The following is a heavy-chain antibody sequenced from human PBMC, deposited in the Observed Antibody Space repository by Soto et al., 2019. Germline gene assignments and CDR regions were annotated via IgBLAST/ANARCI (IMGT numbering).Heavy chain of an antibody. Sequence: PSQTLSLTCAISGDSVSSNSAAWNWIRQSPSRGLEWLGRTYYRSKWYYDYAVSVQSRIAINPDTSKNQLSLQLNSVTPEDTALYYCAKARTGNYYSFDYWVQGTLVTVSS. CDR3: AKARTGNYYSFDY. CDR1: GDSVSSNSAA. CDR2: TYYRSKWYY. V-gene: IGHV6-1*01. D-gene: IGHD1-26*01. J-gene: IGHJ4*02.